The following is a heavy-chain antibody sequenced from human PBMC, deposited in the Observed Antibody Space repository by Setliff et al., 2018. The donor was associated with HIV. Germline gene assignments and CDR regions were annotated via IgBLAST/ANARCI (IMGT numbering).Heavy chain of an antibody. J-gene: IGHJ4*02. V-gene: IGHV4-31*03. D-gene: IGHD2-15*01. CDR3: ARDDRCSGDTCYYY. CDR1: GGSISSGGYY. Sequence: LSLTCTVSGGSISSGGYYWSWIRQHPGKGLEWIGYIYYSGSTYYNPSLKSRVTISVDASKNQFSLKLSSVTAADTAVYYCARDDRCSGDTCYYYWGQGALVTVSS. CDR2: IYYSGST.